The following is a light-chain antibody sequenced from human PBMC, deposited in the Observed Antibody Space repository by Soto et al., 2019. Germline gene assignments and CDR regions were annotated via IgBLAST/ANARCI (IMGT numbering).Light chain of an antibody. CDR1: QTINNW. CDR2: KAS. CDR3: QQYNAHWT. Sequence: DIQMTQSPSTLSASVGDRVTITCRASQTINNWLAWYQQKPGKAPKLLIYKASTLESGVPSRFSGSGSGTEFTLTINSLQPDDFATYYCQQYNAHWTFGQGTKVEIK. J-gene: IGKJ1*01. V-gene: IGKV1-5*03.